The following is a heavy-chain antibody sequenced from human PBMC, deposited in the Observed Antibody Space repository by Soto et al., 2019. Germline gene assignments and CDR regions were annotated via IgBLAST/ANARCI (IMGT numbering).Heavy chain of an antibody. CDR2: ISAYNGNT. CDR3: AIDSRMEYSIESPLGY. D-gene: IGHD2-8*01. V-gene: IGHV1-18*01. J-gene: IGHJ4*02. CDR1: GYMFNGYG. Sequence: QVQLVQSGAEVKKPGASVKVSCKASGYMFNGYGISWVRQAPGQGLEWMGRISAYNGNTNYAQKFQGRVTMTTDTSTSTAYMELRSLRSDDTAVYYCAIDSRMEYSIESPLGYWGQGTLVTVSS.